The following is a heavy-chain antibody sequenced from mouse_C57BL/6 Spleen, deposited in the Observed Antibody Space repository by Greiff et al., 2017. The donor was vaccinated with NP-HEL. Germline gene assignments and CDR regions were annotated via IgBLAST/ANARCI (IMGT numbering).Heavy chain of an antibody. V-gene: IGHV1-64*01. CDR2: IHPNSGST. Sequence: VQLQQSGAELVKPGASVKLSCKASGYTFTSHWMHWVKQRPGQGLEWIGMIHPNSGSTNYNEKFKSKATLTVDKSSSTAYMQLSSLTSEDSAVYYCARPGSNYAMDYWGQGTSVTVSS. D-gene: IGHD1-1*01. CDR3: ARPGSNYAMDY. CDR1: GYTFTSHW. J-gene: IGHJ4*01.